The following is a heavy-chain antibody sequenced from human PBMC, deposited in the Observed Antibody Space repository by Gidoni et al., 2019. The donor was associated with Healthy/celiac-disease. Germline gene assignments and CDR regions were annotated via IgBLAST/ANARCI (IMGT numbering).Heavy chain of an antibody. Sequence: GKGLEWIGEINHSGSTNYNPSLKSRVTISVDTSKNQFSLKLSSVTAADTAVYYCAREHYDFWSGYFPRFDYWGQGTLVTVSS. J-gene: IGHJ4*02. CDR2: INHSGST. CDR3: AREHYDFWSGYFPRFDY. V-gene: IGHV4-34*01. D-gene: IGHD3-3*01.